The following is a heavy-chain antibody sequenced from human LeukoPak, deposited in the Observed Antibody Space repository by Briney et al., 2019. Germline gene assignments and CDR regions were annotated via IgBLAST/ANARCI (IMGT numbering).Heavy chain of an antibody. J-gene: IGHJ3*02. Sequence: ASVQVSCKASGYTLTAYYLHWVRQAPGQGLAWMGRINPNSGGTTYAQKFQGRVTMTRDTSIGTAYMELSSLRSDDTALYYCARPYYESSGLYVDAFDIWGQGTMVTVSS. CDR2: INPNSGGT. CDR1: GYTLTAYY. V-gene: IGHV1-2*06. D-gene: IGHD3-22*01. CDR3: ARPYYESSGLYVDAFDI.